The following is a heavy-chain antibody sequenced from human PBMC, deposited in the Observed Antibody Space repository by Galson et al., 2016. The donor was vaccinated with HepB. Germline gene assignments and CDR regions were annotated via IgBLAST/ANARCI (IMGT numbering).Heavy chain of an antibody. CDR2: ISRSGDAT. CDR1: GFTFSSYA. J-gene: IGHJ4*02. Sequence: SLRLSCAASGFTFSSYAMDWVRQAPRKGLEWVSAISRSGDATYYVDSVKGRFTIFRDNSKDTLYLQMNSLRAEDTAVYHCAADARAMTVKWWGQGTLVTVSS. D-gene: IGHD2-21*02. V-gene: IGHV3-23*01. CDR3: AADARAMTVKW.